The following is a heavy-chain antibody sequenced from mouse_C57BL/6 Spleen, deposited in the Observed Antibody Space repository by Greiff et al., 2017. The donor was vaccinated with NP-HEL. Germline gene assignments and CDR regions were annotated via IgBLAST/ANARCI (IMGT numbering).Heavy chain of an antibody. Sequence: EVHLVESGGDLVKPGGSLKLSCAASGFTFSSYGMSWVRQTPDKRLEWVATISSGGSYTCYPDSVKGRFTISRDNAKNTLYLQVSSLKSEDTAMYYCAREGLLRGDAMDYWGQGTSVTVSS. CDR2: ISSGGSYT. J-gene: IGHJ4*01. D-gene: IGHD1-1*01. CDR1: GFTFSSYG. V-gene: IGHV5-6*01. CDR3: AREGLLRGDAMDY.